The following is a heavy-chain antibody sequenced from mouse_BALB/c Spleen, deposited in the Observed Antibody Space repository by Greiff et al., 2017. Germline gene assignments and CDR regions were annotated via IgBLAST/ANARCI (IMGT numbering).Heavy chain of an antibody. CDR2: ILPGSGST. CDR3: AIYGNLFAY. V-gene: IGHV1-9*01. Sequence: QVQLQQSGAELMKPGASVKISCKATGYTFSSYWIEWVKQRPGHGLEWIGEILPGSGSTNYNEKFKGKATFTADTSSNTAYMQLSSLTSEDSAVYYCAIYGNLFAYWGQGTLVTVSA. D-gene: IGHD2-1*01. CDR1: GYTFSSYW. J-gene: IGHJ3*01.